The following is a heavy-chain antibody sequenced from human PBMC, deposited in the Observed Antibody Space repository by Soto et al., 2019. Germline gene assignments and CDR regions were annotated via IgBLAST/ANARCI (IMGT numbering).Heavy chain of an antibody. CDR1: GGTFSSYA. CDR2: IIPIFGTA. J-gene: IGHJ6*02. CDR3: ENECEKIWKPRFCYYYYGMDV. V-gene: IGHV1-69*13. Sequence: SVKVSCKASGGTFSSYAISWVRQAPGQGLEWMGGIIPIFGTANYAQKFQGRVTITADESTSTAYMELSSLRSEDTAVYYCENECEKIWKPRFCYYYYGMDVWGQGTTVTVSS. D-gene: IGHD1-1*01.